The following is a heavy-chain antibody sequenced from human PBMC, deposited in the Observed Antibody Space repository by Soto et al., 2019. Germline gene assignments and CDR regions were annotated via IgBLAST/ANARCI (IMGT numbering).Heavy chain of an antibody. J-gene: IGHJ3*02. CDR2: INPNIGKT. V-gene: IGHV1-69*13. CDR1: GYTFTSYD. CDR3: ELRYDILTGSDAFDI. Sequence: SVKVSCKASGYTFTSYDINWVRQATGQGLEWMGGINPNIGKTNYAQKFQGRVTITADDSTSTAYVELSSLRSEDTAVYYCELRYDILTGSDAFDIWGQGTMVTVSS. D-gene: IGHD3-9*01.